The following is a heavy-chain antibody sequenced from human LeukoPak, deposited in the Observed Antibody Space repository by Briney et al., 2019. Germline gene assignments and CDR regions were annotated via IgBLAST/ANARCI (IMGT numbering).Heavy chain of an antibody. J-gene: IGHJ3*02. Sequence: ASVKVSCKASGYTFTSCGISWVRQAPGQGLEWMGWISAYNGNTDYAQKLQGRVTMTTDTSTSTAYMELRSLRSDDTAVYYCARDGSTRPAFDIWGQGTMVTVSS. CDR1: GYTFTSCG. V-gene: IGHV1-18*01. D-gene: IGHD1-26*01. CDR2: ISAYNGNT. CDR3: ARDGSTRPAFDI.